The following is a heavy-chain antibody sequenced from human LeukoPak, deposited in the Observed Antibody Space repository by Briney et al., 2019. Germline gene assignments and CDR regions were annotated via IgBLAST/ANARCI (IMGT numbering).Heavy chain of an antibody. CDR2: INLNSGNT. D-gene: IGHD1-26*01. CDR1: GYTFTIYD. V-gene: IGHV1-8*01. Sequence: ASVTVSFTSSGYTFTIYDINWVRQATGQGLEWMGWINLNSGNTGYAQNFQGRLTLTRHTSINTAYMELNTLTSEDTAIYYCARVTGSIDYWGQGTLVSVSS. J-gene: IGHJ4*02. CDR3: ARVTGSIDY.